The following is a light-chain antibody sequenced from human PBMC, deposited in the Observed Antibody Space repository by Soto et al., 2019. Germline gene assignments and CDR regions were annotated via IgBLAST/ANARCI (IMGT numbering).Light chain of an antibody. CDR3: LQYKSWPLT. V-gene: IGKV3-15*01. CDR1: QSLSSY. Sequence: EIVMTQSPATLSVSPGEGATLSCRASQSLSSYLAWYQQKPGQAPRLLIYGASTRATAIPARFSGSGSGTEFTLTISSLQSEVFAVYYCLQYKSWPLTFGGGTKVEIK. CDR2: GAS. J-gene: IGKJ4*01.